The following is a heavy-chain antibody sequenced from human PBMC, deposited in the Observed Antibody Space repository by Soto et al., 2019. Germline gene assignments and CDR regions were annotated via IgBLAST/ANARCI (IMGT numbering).Heavy chain of an antibody. J-gene: IGHJ6*02. V-gene: IGHV1-69*13. CDR1: GGTFSSYA. D-gene: IGHD5-18*01. Sequence: SVKVSCKASGGTFSSYAISWVRQAPGQGLEWMGGIIPIFGTANYAQKFQGRVTITADESTSTAYMELSSLRSEDTAVYYCARTTDTAMDPYYYYGMDVWGQGTTVTVSS. CDR2: IIPIFGTA. CDR3: ARTTDTAMDPYYYYGMDV.